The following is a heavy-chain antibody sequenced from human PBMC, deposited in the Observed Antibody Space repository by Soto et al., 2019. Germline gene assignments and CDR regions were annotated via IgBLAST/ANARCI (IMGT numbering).Heavy chain of an antibody. CDR3: ARERGGYGLFDS. J-gene: IGHJ4*02. D-gene: IGHD5-18*01. Sequence: SETLSLTCTVSGGSISSSSYYWGWIRQPPGKGLEWIGSIYYSGSTYYNPSLKSRVTISVDTSKNQFSLNLKSVTAADTAVYYCARERGGYGLFDSWGQGTLVTVSS. CDR2: IYYSGST. V-gene: IGHV4-39*07. CDR1: GGSISSSSYY.